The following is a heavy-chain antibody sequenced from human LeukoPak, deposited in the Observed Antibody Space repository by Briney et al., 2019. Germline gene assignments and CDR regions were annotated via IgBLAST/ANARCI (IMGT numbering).Heavy chain of an antibody. CDR3: ARYLKNSSGWYADYYMDV. CDR2: IYYSGST. CDR1: GGSISSYY. D-gene: IGHD6-19*01. V-gene: IGHV4-59*01. Sequence: PSETLSLTCTVSGGSISSYYWSWIRQPPGKGLEWIGYIYYSGSTNYNPSLKSRVTISVDTSKNQFSLKLSSVTAADTAVYYCARYLKNSSGWYADYYMDVWGKGTTVTVSS. J-gene: IGHJ6*03.